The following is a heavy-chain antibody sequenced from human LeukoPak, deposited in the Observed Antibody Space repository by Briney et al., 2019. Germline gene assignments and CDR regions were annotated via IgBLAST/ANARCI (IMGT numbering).Heavy chain of an antibody. CDR1: GFTFSSYV. Sequence: GGSLRLSCAASGFTFSSYVMSWVRQAPGKGLEWVSAITGSDATTYYADSVKGRFTISRDNSKNTLYLQINSLRDDDTAVYYCAKVQYSDYNMNFDYWGQGTLVTVSS. J-gene: IGHJ4*02. V-gene: IGHV3-23*01. CDR2: ITGSDATT. D-gene: IGHD5-12*01. CDR3: AKVQYSDYNMNFDY.